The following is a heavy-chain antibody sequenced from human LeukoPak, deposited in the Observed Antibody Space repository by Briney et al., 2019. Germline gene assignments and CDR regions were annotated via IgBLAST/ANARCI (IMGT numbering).Heavy chain of an antibody. CDR2: ISAYNGNT. CDR3: ARDPSGGNYTRVGLDY. D-gene: IGHD4-23*01. J-gene: IGHJ4*02. CDR1: GYTFTSYG. V-gene: IGHV1-18*01. Sequence: ASVKVSCKASGYTFTSYGISWVRQAPGQGLEWMGWISAYNGNTNYAQKLQGRVTMTTDTSTSTAYMELRSLRSDDTAVYYCARDPSGGNYTRVGLDYWGQGTLVTVSS.